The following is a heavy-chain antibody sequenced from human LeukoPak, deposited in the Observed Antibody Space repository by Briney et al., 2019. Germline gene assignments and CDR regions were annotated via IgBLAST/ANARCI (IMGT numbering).Heavy chain of an antibody. V-gene: IGHV5-51*01. J-gene: IGHJ4*02. CDR2: IYPGDSDT. Sequence: GESLKISCKVSGYDITTYWIGWVRQMPGKGLEWMGIIYPGDSDTRYSPSFQGQVTISADKSISTAYLQWSSLKASDTAMYYCARHRSVDDGRRLDYWGQGTLVTVSA. CDR1: GYDITTYW. CDR3: ARHRSVDDGRRLDY.